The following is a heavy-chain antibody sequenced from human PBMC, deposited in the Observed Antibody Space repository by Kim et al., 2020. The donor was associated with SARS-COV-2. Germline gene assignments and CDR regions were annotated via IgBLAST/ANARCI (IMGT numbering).Heavy chain of an antibody. Sequence: YADYVKARFPITGDKAKNALSLQMNSLRAEDTAVYYCARDKSYWGTPVFDYWGQGTLVTVSS. CDR3: ARDKSYWGTPVFDY. D-gene: IGHD3-10*01. V-gene: IGHV3-48*03. J-gene: IGHJ4*02.